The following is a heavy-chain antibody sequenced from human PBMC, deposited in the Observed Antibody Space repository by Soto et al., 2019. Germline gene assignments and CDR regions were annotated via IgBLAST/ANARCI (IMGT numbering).Heavy chain of an antibody. V-gene: IGHV1-46*01. CDR1: ANTFINNY. D-gene: IGHD3-3*01. CDR2: FNPRGGTT. CDR3: ARVYGLVQYDDFWSGYYDY. Sequence: QVRLLQSGAEVKKPGASVRISCKSSANTFINNYINWVRQAPGQGLEWLGVFNPRGGTTRYAQKFQGRVTMTGDTSTRTVFMELSNLKSEDTAVYYCARVYGLVQYDDFWSGYYDYWGQGTLVIVSS. J-gene: IGHJ4*02.